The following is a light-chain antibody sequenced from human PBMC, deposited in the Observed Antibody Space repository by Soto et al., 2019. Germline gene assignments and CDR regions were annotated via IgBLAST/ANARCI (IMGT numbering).Light chain of an antibody. CDR1: SSDVGSYDR. CDR2: EVI. Sequence: QSVLTQPPSVSGSPGQSVTISCTGTSSDVGSYDRVSWYHQPPGTAPKLMIYEVINRPSGVPDRFSGSKSGNTASLTISGLQAEDEADYYCSSYTSNNTVIFGGGTKLTVL. V-gene: IGLV2-18*02. J-gene: IGLJ2*01. CDR3: SSYTSNNTVI.